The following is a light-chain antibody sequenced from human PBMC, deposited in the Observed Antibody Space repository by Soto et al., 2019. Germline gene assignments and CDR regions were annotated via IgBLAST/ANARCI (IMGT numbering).Light chain of an antibody. CDR1: QSVSSSIY. V-gene: IGKV3-20*01. CDR3: QQYGSSPSYT. CDR2: GAS. J-gene: IGKJ2*01. Sequence: EIVLTQSPGTLSLSPGERATLSCRASQSVSSSIYLAWHQQKPGQAPRLLIYGASSRATGIPDRFSGSGSGTDFTLTISRLEPEDFAVYYCQQYGSSPSYTFGQGTKLEIK.